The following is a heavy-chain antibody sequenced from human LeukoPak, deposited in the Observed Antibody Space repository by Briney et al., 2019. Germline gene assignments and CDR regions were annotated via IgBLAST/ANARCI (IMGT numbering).Heavy chain of an antibody. CDR1: GGSISIYY. Sequence: PSETLSLTCTVSGGSISIYYWSWIRQPPGKGLEWIGYIYYSGSTNYNPSLKSRVTISVDTSKNQFSLKLSSVTAADTAVYYCARGVWGSSWDDAFDIWGQGTMVTVSS. CDR3: ARGVWGSSWDDAFDI. J-gene: IGHJ3*02. CDR2: IYYSGST. D-gene: IGHD6-13*01. V-gene: IGHV4-59*01.